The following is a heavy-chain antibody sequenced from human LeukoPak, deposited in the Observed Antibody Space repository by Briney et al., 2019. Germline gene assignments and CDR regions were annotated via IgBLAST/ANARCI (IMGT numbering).Heavy chain of an antibody. Sequence: GGSLRLSCAASGFIFSNYGMSWVRQAPGKGLEWVSSISFSSTHIYYADSIQGRFTISRDNAKNSLYLQMNSLRAEDTAVYYCAREDVSGSGYGFDYWGQGTLVTVSS. V-gene: IGHV3-21*01. CDR3: AREDVSGSGYGFDY. CDR2: ISFSSTHI. D-gene: IGHD2-15*01. CDR1: GFIFSNYG. J-gene: IGHJ4*02.